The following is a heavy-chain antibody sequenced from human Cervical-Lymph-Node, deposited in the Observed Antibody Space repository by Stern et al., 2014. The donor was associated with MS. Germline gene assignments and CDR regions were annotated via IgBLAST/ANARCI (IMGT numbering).Heavy chain of an antibody. V-gene: IGHV1-46*03. J-gene: IGHJ1*01. CDR2: VNPTDGRT. Sequence: EQLVESGAEVKKPGASVKVSCKASGDTFASYPIHWLRQAPGQGPVWMGIVNPTDGRTTYAQTFKGRVTMTRDTSTRTVYMELSSLKVGDTAIYFCANPLPYANWGQGTRVTVSS. D-gene: IGHD4-17*01. CDR1: GDTFASYP. CDR3: ANPLPYAN.